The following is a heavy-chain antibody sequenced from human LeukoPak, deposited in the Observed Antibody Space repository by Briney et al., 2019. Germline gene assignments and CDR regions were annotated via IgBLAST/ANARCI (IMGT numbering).Heavy chain of an antibody. Sequence: GGSLRLSCAASGFTFSSYAMHWVRQAPGKGLEWVAVISYDGSNKYYADSVKGRFTISRDNSKNTLYLQMNSLRAEDTAVYYCARDLTWELGVPGDYWGQGTLVTVSS. D-gene: IGHD3-10*01. CDR2: ISYDGSNK. CDR3: ARDLTWELGVPGDY. V-gene: IGHV3-30*04. CDR1: GFTFSSYA. J-gene: IGHJ4*02.